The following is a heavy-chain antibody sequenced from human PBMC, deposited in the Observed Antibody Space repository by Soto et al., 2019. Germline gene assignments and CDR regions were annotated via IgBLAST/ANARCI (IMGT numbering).Heavy chain of an antibody. Sequence: SQTISLTCAISGDSVSSNSAAWNWIRQSPSRGLEWLGRTYYRSKWYNDYAVSVKSRITINPDTSKNQFSLQLNSVTPEDTAVYYCARVRAGYCTNCVCYGYYYSYGMDFWGQGTTVTVSS. D-gene: IGHD2-8*01. V-gene: IGHV6-1*01. J-gene: IGHJ6*02. CDR3: ARVRAGYCTNCVCYGYYYSYGMDF. CDR1: GDSVSSNSAA. CDR2: TYYRSKWYN.